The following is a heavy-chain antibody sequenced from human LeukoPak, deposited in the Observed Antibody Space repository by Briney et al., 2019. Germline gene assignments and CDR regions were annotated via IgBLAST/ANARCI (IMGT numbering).Heavy chain of an antibody. J-gene: IGHJ4*02. Sequence: SETLSLTCIVSGXSISSDYWTWIRQPAGKGLEWIGLIYTSGTTNYNPSLKSRVTMSVDTSTNQFSLKLTSVTAADTAVYYCARKFDYWGQGRLVTVSS. CDR2: IYTSGTT. CDR3: ARKFDY. V-gene: IGHV4-4*07. CDR1: GXSISSDY.